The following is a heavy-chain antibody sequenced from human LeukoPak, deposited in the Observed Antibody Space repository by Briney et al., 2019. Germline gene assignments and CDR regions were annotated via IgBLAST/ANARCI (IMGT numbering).Heavy chain of an antibody. V-gene: IGHV3-11*01. D-gene: IGHD3-22*01. CDR2: ISSSGSTI. J-gene: IGHJ4*02. CDR1: GFTFSDYY. CDR3: ACPTYYDSSGFFDY. Sequence: GGSLRLSCAASGFTFSDYYMSWIRQAPGKGLEWVSYISSSGSTIYYADSVKGRFTTSRDNAKNSLYLQMNSLRAEDTAVYYCACPTYYDSSGFFDYWGQGTLVTVSS.